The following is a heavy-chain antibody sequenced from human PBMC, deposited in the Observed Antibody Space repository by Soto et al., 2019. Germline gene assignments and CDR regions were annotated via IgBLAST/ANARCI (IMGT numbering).Heavy chain of an antibody. Sequence: EVQLVESGGGLVKPGGSLRLSCAASGFTFSSYSMNWVRQAPGKGLEWVSSISSSSSYIYYADSVKGRFTISRDNAKNSLYLQMNSLRAEDTAVYYCARGEEYYYDSSGYWNYWGQGPLVTVSS. V-gene: IGHV3-21*01. J-gene: IGHJ4*02. CDR3: ARGEEYYYDSSGYWNY. CDR2: ISSSSSYI. CDR1: GFTFSSYS. D-gene: IGHD3-22*01.